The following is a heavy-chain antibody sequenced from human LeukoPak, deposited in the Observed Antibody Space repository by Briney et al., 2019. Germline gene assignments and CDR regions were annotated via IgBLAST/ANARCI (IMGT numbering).Heavy chain of an antibody. J-gene: IGHJ4*02. V-gene: IGHV3-30*03. CDR2: ISYDGSNK. D-gene: IGHD3-16*01. CDR3: AREISRFGI. Sequence: PGGSLRLSCAASGFTFSSYGMHRVRQAPGKGLEWVAVISYDGSNKYYADSVKGRFTISRDNSKNTLYLQMHSLRAEDTAVYYCAREISRFGIWGQGTLVTVSS. CDR1: GFTFSSYG.